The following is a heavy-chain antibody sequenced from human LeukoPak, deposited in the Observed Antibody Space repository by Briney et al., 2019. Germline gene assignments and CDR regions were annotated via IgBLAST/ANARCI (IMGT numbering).Heavy chain of an antibody. V-gene: IGHV1-69*04. CDR3: AREGGPYRPLDY. CDR1: GGTFNSYG. J-gene: IGHJ4*02. CDR2: IIPILDIA. Sequence: ASVKVSCKASGGTFNSYGISWVRQAPGQGLEWMGRIIPILDIANNAQKFQGRVTITADTSTSTAYMELSSLRSEDTAVYYCAREGGPYRPLDYSGQGTLVTVSS.